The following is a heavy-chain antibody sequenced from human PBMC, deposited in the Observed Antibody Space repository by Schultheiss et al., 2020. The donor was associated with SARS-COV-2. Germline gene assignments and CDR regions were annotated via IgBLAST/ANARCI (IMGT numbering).Heavy chain of an antibody. CDR1: GFTFSDYY. Sequence: GGSLRLSCAASGFTFSDYYMSWIRQAPGKGLEWVSLIYSDGNTYYADSVKGRFTISRDNSKNTLYLQMNSLRPEDTAVYYCATARVAPLDWGQGTLVTVSS. J-gene: IGHJ4*02. D-gene: IGHD4-23*01. CDR2: IYSDGNT. CDR3: ATARVAPLD. V-gene: IGHV3-66*01.